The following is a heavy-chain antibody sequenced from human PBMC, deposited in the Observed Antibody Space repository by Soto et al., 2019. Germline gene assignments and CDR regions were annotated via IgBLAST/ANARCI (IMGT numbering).Heavy chain of an antibody. J-gene: IGHJ4*02. V-gene: IGHV5-51*01. CDR1: GYSFTSYW. D-gene: IGHD2-15*01. CDR2: IYPGDSDT. Sequence: GESLKISCKGSGYSFTSYWIGWVRQMPGKGLEWMGIIYPGDSDTRYSPSFQGQVTISADKSISTAYLQWSSLKASDTAMYYCARIYCSGGSCYGGYFDYWGQGTLVTVSS. CDR3: ARIYCSGGSCYGGYFDY.